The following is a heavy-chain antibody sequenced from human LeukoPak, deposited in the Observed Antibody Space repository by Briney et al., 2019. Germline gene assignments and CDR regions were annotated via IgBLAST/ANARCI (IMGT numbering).Heavy chain of an antibody. Sequence: SETLSLTCTVSGGSISSSSYYWGWIRQPPGKGLEWIGNLYYSGSTYYNPSLKSRVTISVDTSKNQFSLKLSSVTAADTAVYYCARRQSGSYRTFDYWGQGTLVTVSS. V-gene: IGHV4-39*01. J-gene: IGHJ4*02. CDR1: GGSISSSSYY. CDR3: ARRQSGSYRTFDY. CDR2: LYYSGST. D-gene: IGHD1-26*01.